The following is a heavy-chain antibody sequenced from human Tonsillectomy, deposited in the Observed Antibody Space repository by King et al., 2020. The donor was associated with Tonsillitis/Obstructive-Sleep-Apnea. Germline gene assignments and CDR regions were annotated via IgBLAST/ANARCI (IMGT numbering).Heavy chain of an antibody. D-gene: IGHD1-26*01. J-gene: IGHJ4*02. Sequence: VQLVESGGVVVQPGGSLRLSCAASGFTFDDYIMHWVRQAPGKGLEWVSLISWDGGRTYYADSVKGRFTISRDNNKNSLYLQMNSLRTEDTALYYCAKDSSGSQFYSFDYWGQGTLVTVSS. V-gene: IGHV3-43*01. CDR2: ISWDGGRT. CDR3: AKDSSGSQFYSFDY. CDR1: GFTFDDYI.